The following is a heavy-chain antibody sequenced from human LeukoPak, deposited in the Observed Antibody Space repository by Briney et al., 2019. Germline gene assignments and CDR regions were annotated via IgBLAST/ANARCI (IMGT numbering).Heavy chain of an antibody. CDR3: ARRQDFDY. Sequence: PSETLSLTCAVSGYSISSGYYWGWIRQPPGKGLEWIGSIYHSGSTYYNPSLKSRVTISVDPSTNQFSLKLSSVTAADRAVYSCARRQDFDYWGQGTLVTVSS. CDR1: GYSISSGYY. CDR2: IYHSGST. J-gene: IGHJ4*02. V-gene: IGHV4-38-2*01.